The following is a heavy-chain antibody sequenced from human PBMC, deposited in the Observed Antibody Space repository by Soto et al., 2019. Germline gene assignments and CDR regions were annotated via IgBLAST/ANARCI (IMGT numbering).Heavy chain of an antibody. CDR3: ARDYYDFWRGDYYYMDV. V-gene: IGHV4-59*01. CDR2: IYCSGST. CDR1: GGSISSYY. Sequence: TSETLSLTCTFSGGSISSYYWSLIRQPPGKGLEWIGYIYCSGSTNYNPSLKSRVTISVDTSKNQFSLRLSSVTAADTAVYYCARDYYDFWRGDYYYMDVWGKGTTVTVSS. J-gene: IGHJ6*03. D-gene: IGHD3-3*01.